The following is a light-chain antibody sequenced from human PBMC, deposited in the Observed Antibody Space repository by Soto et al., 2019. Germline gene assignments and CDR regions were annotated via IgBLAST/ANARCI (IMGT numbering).Light chain of an antibody. CDR1: QSVRSF. J-gene: IGKJ4*01. Sequence: EIVLTQSPATLSLSPGARATLSCRASQSVRSFLAWYQQRPGQAPRLLIYDASNRATGIPARFSGSGSGTGFTLTISSLEPEDFAIYYCQQRSDWPLTFGGGTKVQIK. V-gene: IGKV3-11*01. CDR2: DAS. CDR3: QQRSDWPLT.